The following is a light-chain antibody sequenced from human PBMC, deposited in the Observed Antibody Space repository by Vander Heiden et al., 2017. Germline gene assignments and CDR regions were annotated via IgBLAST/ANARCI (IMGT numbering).Light chain of an antibody. CDR3: QQSYSTGRMYT. V-gene: IGKV1-39*01. J-gene: IGKJ2*01. Sequence: DIQMTQSPSSLSASVGDRVTITCRASQSISSYLNWYQQKPGKAPKLLIYAASSLQSGVPSRFSGSGSGTDFTLTISSLQPEDFATNYCQQSYSTGRMYTFGQGTKLEIK. CDR1: QSISSY. CDR2: AAS.